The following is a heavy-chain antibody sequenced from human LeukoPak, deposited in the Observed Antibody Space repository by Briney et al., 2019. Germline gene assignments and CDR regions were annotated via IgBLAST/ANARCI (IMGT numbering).Heavy chain of an antibody. CDR1: GFTFSSYA. CDR3: ARGSASSGWYRGIDY. V-gene: IGHV3-30-3*01. CDR2: ISYDGSNK. J-gene: IGHJ4*02. Sequence: PGRSLRLSCAASGFTFSSYAMHWVRQAPGKGLEWVAVISYDGSNKYYADSVKGRFTISRDNAKNSLYLQMNSLRAEDTAVYYCARGSASSGWYRGIDYWGQGTLVTVSS. D-gene: IGHD6-19*01.